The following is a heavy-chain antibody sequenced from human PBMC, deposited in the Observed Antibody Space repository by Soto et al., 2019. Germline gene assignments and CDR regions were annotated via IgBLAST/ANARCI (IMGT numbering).Heavy chain of an antibody. Sequence: ASVKVSCKASGYTFTSYGISWVRQAPGQGLEWMGWISAYNGNTNYAQKLQGRVTMTTDTSTSTAYMELRSLRSDDTAAYYCARIHDYGDYNWFDPWGQGTLVTVSS. CDR2: ISAYNGNT. J-gene: IGHJ5*02. CDR3: ARIHDYGDYNWFDP. D-gene: IGHD4-17*01. CDR1: GYTFTSYG. V-gene: IGHV1-18*01.